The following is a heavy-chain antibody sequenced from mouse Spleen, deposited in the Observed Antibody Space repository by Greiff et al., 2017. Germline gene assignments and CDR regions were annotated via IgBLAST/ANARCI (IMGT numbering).Heavy chain of an antibody. CDR2: IDPSDSYT. V-gene: IGHV1-50*01. CDR1: GYTFTSYW. J-gene: IGHJ4*01. CDR3: ARPQTAGAMDY. D-gene: IGHD3-2*01. Sequence: VQLQQPGAELVKPGASVKLSCKASGYTFTSYWMQWVKQRPGQGLEWIGEIDPSDSYTNYNQKFKGKATLTVDTSSSTAYMQLSSLTSEDSAVYYCARPQTAGAMDYWGQGTSVTVSS.